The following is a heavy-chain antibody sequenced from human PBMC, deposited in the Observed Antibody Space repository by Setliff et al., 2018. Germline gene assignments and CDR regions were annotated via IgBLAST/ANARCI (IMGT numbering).Heavy chain of an antibody. CDR1: GFTFRIYW. CDR3: ARQLRHAFDI. J-gene: IGHJ3*02. D-gene: IGHD2-21*02. CDR2: ISSGGSK. V-gene: IGHV3-66*04. Sequence: GGSLRLSCAASGFTFRIYWMHWVRQAPGKGLDWVSAISSGGSKFYADSVKGRFTISRDKAKNTLYLQMNSLRAEDTAIYYCARQLRHAFDIWGQGTMVTVSS.